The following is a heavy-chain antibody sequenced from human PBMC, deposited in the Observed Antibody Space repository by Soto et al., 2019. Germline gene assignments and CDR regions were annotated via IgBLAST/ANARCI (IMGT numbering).Heavy chain of an antibody. CDR3: GRGRSGQIVVFY. J-gene: IGHJ4*02. Sequence: ASVKVSCKASGYTFTGHYIHWVRQAPEQGPEWMGEIGPESGATRYAQRFQGRVTMTRDMSITTVYMELNNLSPGDTAVYYCGRGRSGQIVVFYWGQGTPVTVSS. CDR2: IGPESGAT. CDR1: GYTFTGHY. D-gene: IGHD1-26*01. V-gene: IGHV1-2*02.